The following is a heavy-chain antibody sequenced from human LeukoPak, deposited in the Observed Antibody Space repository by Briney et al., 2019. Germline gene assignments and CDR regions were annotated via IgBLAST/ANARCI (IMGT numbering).Heavy chain of an antibody. V-gene: IGHV1-69*13. CDR1: GGTFSSYA. D-gene: IGHD3-10*01. J-gene: IGHJ3*02. CDR3: ARRGPHDAFDI. CDR2: IIPISGTA. Sequence: ASVKVSCKASGGTFSSYAISWVRQAPGQGLEWMGGIIPISGTANYAQKFQGRVTITADESTSTAYMELSSLRSEDTAVYYCARRGPHDAFDIWGQGTMVTVSS.